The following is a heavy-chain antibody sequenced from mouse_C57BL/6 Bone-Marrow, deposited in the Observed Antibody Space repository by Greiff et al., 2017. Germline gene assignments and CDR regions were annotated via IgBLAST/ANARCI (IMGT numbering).Heavy chain of an antibody. CDR1: GYTFTSYW. D-gene: IGHD3-2*02. Sequence: QVQLQQPGAELVMPGASVKLSCKASGYTFTSYWMNWVKQRPGQGLEWIGEIDPSESYTNYNQKFKGKSTLTVDKSSSTAYMQLSSLTSEDSAVYYCARGGAQATDYWGQGTTLTVSS. CDR2: IDPSESYT. V-gene: IGHV1-69*01. CDR3: ARGGAQATDY. J-gene: IGHJ2*01.